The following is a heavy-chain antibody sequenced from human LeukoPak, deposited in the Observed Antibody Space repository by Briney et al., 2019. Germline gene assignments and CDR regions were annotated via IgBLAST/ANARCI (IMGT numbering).Heavy chain of an antibody. CDR2: ISSSSTHI. CDR3: AKDRTYCGGDCPPANWFDP. J-gene: IGHJ5*02. V-gene: IGHV3-21*04. Sequence: GGSLRLSCAASGFTFSSYTMNWVRQAPGKGLEWVSSISSSSTHIYYADSVKGRFTISRDNSKNTLYLQMNSLRAEDTAVYYCAKDRTYCGGDCPPANWFDPWGQGTLVTVSS. CDR1: GFTFSSYT. D-gene: IGHD2-21*02.